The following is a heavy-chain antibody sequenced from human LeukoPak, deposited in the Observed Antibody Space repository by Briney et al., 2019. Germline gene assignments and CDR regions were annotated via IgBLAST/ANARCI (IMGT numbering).Heavy chain of an antibody. CDR1: GGSISSSSYY. Sequence: SETLSLTCTVSGGSISSSSYYWGWIRQPPGKGLEWIGSIYYSGSTYYTPSLKSRVNISVDTSKNQFSLKLSSVTAADTAVYYCARTYYVWGSYRYTYFDYWGQGTLVTVSS. J-gene: IGHJ4*02. CDR2: IYYSGST. CDR3: ARTYYVWGSYRYTYFDY. V-gene: IGHV4-39*01. D-gene: IGHD3-16*02.